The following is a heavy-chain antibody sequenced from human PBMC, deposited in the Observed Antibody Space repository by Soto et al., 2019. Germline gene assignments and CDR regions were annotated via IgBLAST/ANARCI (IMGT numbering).Heavy chain of an antibody. CDR2: ISYDGSNK. CDR3: ARVPGRSGWYYFDY. CDR1: GFTFSSYA. D-gene: IGHD6-19*01. V-gene: IGHV3-30-3*01. J-gene: IGHJ4*02. Sequence: GGSLRLSCAASGFTFSSYAMHWVRQAPGKGLEWVAVISYDGSNKYYADSVKGRFTISRDNSKNTLYLQMNSLRAEDTAVYYCARVPGRSGWYYFDYWGQGTLVTVSS.